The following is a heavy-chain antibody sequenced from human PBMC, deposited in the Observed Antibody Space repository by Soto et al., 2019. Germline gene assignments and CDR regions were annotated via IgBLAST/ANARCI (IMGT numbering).Heavy chain of an antibody. V-gene: IGHV3-23*01. D-gene: IGHD6-13*01. CDR2: ISGSGGST. Sequence: GGSRRLSCAASGFTFSSYAMSWVRQAPGKWLEWVSAISGSGGSTYYADSVKGRCTISRNNAKNTLYLQMNSSRAEDTAVYYCGKAAGTGNDYWGQGTLVTVSS. CDR3: GKAAGTGNDY. J-gene: IGHJ4*02. CDR1: GFTFSSYA.